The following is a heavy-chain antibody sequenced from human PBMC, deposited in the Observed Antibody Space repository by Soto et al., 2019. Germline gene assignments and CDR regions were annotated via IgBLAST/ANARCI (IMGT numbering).Heavy chain of an antibody. D-gene: IGHD3-10*01. CDR2: MNPNSGNT. CDR1: GYTFNNYD. V-gene: IGHV1-8*02. Sequence: ASVKVSCKASGYTFNNYDIHWVRQAPGHGLEWMGWMNPNSGNTGYVQNFRGRVTMTQNTAIGTAYMEPSSLRSDDTATYYCTRAYGAETFDFWGQGTRVTVSS. CDR3: TRAYGAETFDF. J-gene: IGHJ5*01.